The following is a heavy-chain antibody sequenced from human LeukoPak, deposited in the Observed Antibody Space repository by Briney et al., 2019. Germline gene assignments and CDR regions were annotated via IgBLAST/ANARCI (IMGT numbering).Heavy chain of an antibody. V-gene: IGHV1-18*01. CDR1: GYTFTSYG. CDR3: ARERWYSGYDSHFDY. CDR2: ISAYNGNT. Sequence: ASVKVSCKASGYTFTSYGIRWVRQAPGQGLEWMGWISAYNGNTNYAQKLQGRVTMTTDTSTSTAYMELRSLRSDDPAVYYCARERWYSGYDSHFDYWGQGTLVTVSS. J-gene: IGHJ4*02. D-gene: IGHD5-12*01.